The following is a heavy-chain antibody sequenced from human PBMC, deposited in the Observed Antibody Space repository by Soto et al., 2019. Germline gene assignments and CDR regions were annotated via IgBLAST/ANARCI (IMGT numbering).Heavy chain of an antibody. V-gene: IGHV4-39*07. J-gene: IGHJ4*02. D-gene: IGHD3-3*01. CDR3: ARGIFGVADY. Sequence: TSETLSLTCTVSGGSISSSSYYWGWIRQPPGKGLEWIGSIYYSESTNYNPSLKSRVTISVDTSKNQFSLKLSSVTAADTAVYYCARGIFGVADYWGQGTLVTVSS. CDR1: GGSISSSSYY. CDR2: IYYSEST.